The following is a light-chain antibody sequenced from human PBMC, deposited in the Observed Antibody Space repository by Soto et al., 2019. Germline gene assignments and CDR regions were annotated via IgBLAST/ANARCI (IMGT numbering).Light chain of an antibody. V-gene: IGLV1-44*01. J-gene: IGLJ1*01. CDR1: NSNIGTNT. Sequence: QSVLTQPPSASATPGQRVTISCSGSNSNIGTNTVNWYQQLPGTAPRLLICTNNQRPSGVPQRFSGSKTGTSASLAIGGLQSEDGADYYCAAWDDSLGAYVFGTGTKVTVL. CDR3: AAWDDSLGAYV. CDR2: TNN.